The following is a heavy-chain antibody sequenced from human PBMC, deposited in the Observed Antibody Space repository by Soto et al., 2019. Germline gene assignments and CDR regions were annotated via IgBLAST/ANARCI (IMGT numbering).Heavy chain of an antibody. CDR3: ARDRYDSSWSFDY. Sequence: QVQLQESGPGLVKPSETLSLTCTVSGGSLSNYYWTWIRQPPGKGLEWIGYVYQNGNTNYDPSLRSRVTISVDTSKNQFSRKLRSVTAADTAVYYCARDRYDSSWSFDYWGQGTLVTVSS. V-gene: IGHV4-59*01. D-gene: IGHD6-13*01. CDR1: GGSLSNYY. J-gene: IGHJ4*02. CDR2: VYQNGNT.